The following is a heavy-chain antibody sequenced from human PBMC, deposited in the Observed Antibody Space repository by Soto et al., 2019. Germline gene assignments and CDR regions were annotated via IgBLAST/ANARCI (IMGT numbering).Heavy chain of an antibody. CDR1: GGFISSYY. V-gene: IGHV4-59*01. CDR3: ARSIDSSGFYFSNC. J-gene: IGHJ4*02. Sequence: SETLSLTCTVSGGFISSYYWSWIRQSPGKGLELIGYIHHTGSTNYNPSLKSRVTMSLDTSRNQFSLKLYSVTTADTAVYYCARSIDSSGFYFSNCWGRGTLVTVSS. D-gene: IGHD3-22*01. CDR2: IHHTGST.